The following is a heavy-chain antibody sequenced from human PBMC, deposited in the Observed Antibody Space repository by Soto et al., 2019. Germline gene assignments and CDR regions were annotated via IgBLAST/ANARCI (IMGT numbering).Heavy chain of an antibody. V-gene: IGHV4-59*01. J-gene: IGHJ4*02. CDR1: GGSISSYY. Sequence: SETLSLTCLVSGGSISSYYWSWIRQPPGKGLEWIGYIYYSGSTNYNPSLKSRVTISVDTSKNQFSLKLSSVTAADTAVYYCASLRRDGYNSGYWGQGTLVTVSS. D-gene: IGHD5-12*01. CDR3: ASLRRDGYNSGY. CDR2: IYYSGST.